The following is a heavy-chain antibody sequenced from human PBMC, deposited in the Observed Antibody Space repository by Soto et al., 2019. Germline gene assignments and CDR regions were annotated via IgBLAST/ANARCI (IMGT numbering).Heavy chain of an antibody. CDR2: IIPIFGTA. CDR1: GGTFSSYA. D-gene: IGHD1-26*01. J-gene: IGHJ4*02. CDR3: AVPRVGATHFDY. Sequence: SVKVSCKASGGTFSSYAISWLRQAPGQGLEWMGGIIPIFGTANYAQKFQGRVTITADESTSTAYMELSSLRSEDTAVYYCAVPRVGATHFDYWGQGTLVTVSS. V-gene: IGHV1-69*13.